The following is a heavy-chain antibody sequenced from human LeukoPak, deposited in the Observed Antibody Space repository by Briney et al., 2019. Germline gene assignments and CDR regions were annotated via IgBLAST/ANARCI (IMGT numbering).Heavy chain of an antibody. CDR2: LSYDGSIK. CDR3: ARGVSTWYRTDY. J-gene: IGHJ4*02. CDR1: GFPFSSYS. V-gene: IGHV3-30*01. D-gene: IGHD6-13*01. Sequence: PGGSLRLSCVASGFPFSSYSFHWFRQAPGKGLEWVALLSYDGSIKHYADSVKGRFTLSRDNSKSSVYLQMDSLKADDTAVYYCARGVSTWYRTDYWGQGTLVTVSS.